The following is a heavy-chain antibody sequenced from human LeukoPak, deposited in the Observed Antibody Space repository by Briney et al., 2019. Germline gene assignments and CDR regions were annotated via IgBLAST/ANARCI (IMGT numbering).Heavy chain of an antibody. CDR1: GFTVVSSNY. Sequence: GGSLRLSCAASGFTVVSSNYMSWVRQAPGKGLEWVSVIYSGGKTYYADSVKGRFTISRDNSKNTLYLQMNSLRAEDTAVYYCASGSVYWGQGTLVTVSS. V-gene: IGHV3-53*01. CDR2: IYSGGKT. CDR3: ASGSVY. J-gene: IGHJ4*02.